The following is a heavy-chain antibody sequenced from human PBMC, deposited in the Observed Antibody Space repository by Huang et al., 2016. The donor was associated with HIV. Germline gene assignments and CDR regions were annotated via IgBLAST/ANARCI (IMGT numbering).Heavy chain of an antibody. V-gene: IGHV4-39*01. CDR3: ARQDGYKTGFFDY. Sequence: QLQLQESGPGLVKPSETLSLICTVSGGSISSSTYYWGWIRQPPGKGLEWIGSFYYRGSTYYNPSLKSRVTISVDTSKNQFSLKLNSVTAADSAVYFCARQDGYKTGFFDYWGQGTLVTVSS. CDR1: GGSISSSTYY. CDR2: FYYRGST. D-gene: IGHD5-12*01. J-gene: IGHJ4*02.